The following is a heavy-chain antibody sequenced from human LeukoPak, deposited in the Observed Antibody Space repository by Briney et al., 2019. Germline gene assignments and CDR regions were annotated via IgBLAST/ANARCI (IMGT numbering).Heavy chain of an antibody. D-gene: IGHD3-22*01. V-gene: IGHV3-74*01. CDR2: INGDGSVT. Sequence: QSGGSLRLSCAASGFTFSAYWMHWVRQVPGEGLVWVSRINGDGSVTSYAESVKGRFIISRDNAKNTVYLQMNSLSAEDTAVYYCARDLELTYYDSSGHDYWGQGTLVTVSS. CDR3: ARDLELTYYDSSGHDY. J-gene: IGHJ4*02. CDR1: GFTFSAYW.